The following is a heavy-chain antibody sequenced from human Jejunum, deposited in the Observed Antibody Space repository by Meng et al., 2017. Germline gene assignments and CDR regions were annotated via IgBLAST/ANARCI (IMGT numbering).Heavy chain of an antibody. CDR2: VFDSGTP. V-gene: IGHV4-61*01. Sequence: EESGLGRGGPCVFLPPASAVSAGSVTGRSYSCTCIWKPPGKGLGWIGYVFDSGTPKYNTSLSSSVSISSDTSKNQFSLKLTSLTTADTAVYYCETDVYGDGLASLDPWGQGSLVTVSS. J-gene: IGHJ5*02. D-gene: IGHD4-17*01. CDR1: AGSVTGRSYS. CDR3: ETDVYGDGLASLDP.